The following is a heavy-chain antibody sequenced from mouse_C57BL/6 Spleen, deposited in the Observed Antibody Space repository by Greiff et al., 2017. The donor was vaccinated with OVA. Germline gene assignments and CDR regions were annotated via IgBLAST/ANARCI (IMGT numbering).Heavy chain of an antibody. CDR1: GFNIKDYY. CDR3: TTTTVVARGYAMDY. CDR2: IDPEDGDT. Sequence: DVQLQESGAELVRPGASVKLSCTASGFNIKDYYMHWVKQRPEQGLEWIGRIDPEDGDTEYAPKFQGKATMTADTSSNTAYLQLSSLTSEDTAVYYCTTTTVVARGYAMDYWGQGTSVTVSS. J-gene: IGHJ4*01. D-gene: IGHD1-1*01. V-gene: IGHV14-1*01.